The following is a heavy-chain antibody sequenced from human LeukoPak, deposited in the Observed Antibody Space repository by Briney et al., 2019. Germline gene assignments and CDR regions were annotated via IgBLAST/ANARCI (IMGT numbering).Heavy chain of an antibody. CDR2: IIPIFGTA. V-gene: IGHV1-69*05. Sequence: SVKVSCKASGGTFSSYAISWVRQAPGQGLEWMGGIIPIFGTANYAQKFQGRVTITTDESTSTAYMELSSLRSDDTAVYYCARGLPTGHFDYWGQGTLVTVSS. D-gene: IGHD3-9*01. CDR3: ARGLPTGHFDY. J-gene: IGHJ4*02. CDR1: GGTFSSYA.